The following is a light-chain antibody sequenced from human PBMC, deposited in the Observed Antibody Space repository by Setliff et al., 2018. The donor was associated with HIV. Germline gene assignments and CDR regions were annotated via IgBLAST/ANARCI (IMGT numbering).Light chain of an antibody. J-gene: IGLJ3*02. CDR1: SSDVGGYDY. V-gene: IGLV2-14*03. CDR3: SSYGGNNNLV. CDR2: DVS. Sequence: QSVLTQPASVSGSAGQSITISCTGTSSDVGGYDYVSWYQQHPDKAPKLMIHDVSNRPSGVSNRFSGSKSGNTASLTISGLQAEDEADYYCSSYGGNNNLVFGGGTKVTVL.